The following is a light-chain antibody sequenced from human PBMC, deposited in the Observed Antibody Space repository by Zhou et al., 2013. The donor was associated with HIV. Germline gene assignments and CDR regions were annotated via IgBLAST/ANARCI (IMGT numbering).Light chain of an antibody. Sequence: EIVLTQSPGTLSLSPGERATLSCRASQSVSSSYLAWYQQTPGQAPRLLIYDTSSRATGIPDRFSGSGSGTDFTLTISRLEPEDFAVYYCQQYGRSPSYTFG. CDR1: QSVSSSY. J-gene: IGKJ2*01. CDR2: DTS. CDR3: QQYGRSPSYT. V-gene: IGKV3-20*01.